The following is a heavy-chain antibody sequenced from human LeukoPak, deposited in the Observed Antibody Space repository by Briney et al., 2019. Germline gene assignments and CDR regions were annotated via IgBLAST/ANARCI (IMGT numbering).Heavy chain of an antibody. Sequence: PSETLSLTCNVSGESISSHYWSWTRQSPGKGLEWIGYVTNSGTTKFNPSLKSRVTISVDTSKNQFSLKLSSVTAADTAVYYCASLPRVTMVRGVKGPRDYYYYMDVWGKGTTVTISS. D-gene: IGHD3-10*01. V-gene: IGHV4-59*11. CDR3: ASLPRVTMVRGVKGPRDYYYYMDV. CDR2: VTNSGTT. CDR1: GESISSHY. J-gene: IGHJ6*03.